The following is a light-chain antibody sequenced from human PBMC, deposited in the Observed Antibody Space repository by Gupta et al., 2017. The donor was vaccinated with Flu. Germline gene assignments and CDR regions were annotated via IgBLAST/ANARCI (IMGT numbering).Light chain of an antibody. J-gene: IGLJ3*02. CDR3: ATWDDRLSGWV. CDR1: SSNIGSNY. CDR2: KNN. V-gene: IGLV1-47*01. Sequence: SSSNIGSNYVYWYQHLPGTAPKLLIYKNNQRPSWVPDRFSGSKSGTSASLAISGLQSDDEADYFCATWDDRLSGWVFGGGTKLTVL.